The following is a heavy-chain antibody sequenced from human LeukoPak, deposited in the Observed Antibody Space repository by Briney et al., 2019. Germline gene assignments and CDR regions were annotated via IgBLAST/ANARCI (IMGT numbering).Heavy chain of an antibody. CDR2: ISGSGGST. J-gene: IGHJ4*02. CDR1: GFTFSSYA. Sequence: GGSRRLSCAASGFTFSSYAMSWVRHAPGKGLEWVSAISGSGGSTYYADSVKGRFTISRHNSKNTLYLQMNSLRAEDTAVYYCAKRTLLWFGEPHWGQGTLVTVSS. D-gene: IGHD3-10*01. CDR3: AKRTLLWFGEPH. V-gene: IGHV3-23*01.